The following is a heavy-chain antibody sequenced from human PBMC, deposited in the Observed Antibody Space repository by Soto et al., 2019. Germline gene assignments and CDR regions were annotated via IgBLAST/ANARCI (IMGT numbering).Heavy chain of an antibody. CDR2: ITGSGAGS. D-gene: IGHD6-13*01. CDR3: AKAYSNSWPNDWFDP. CDR1: GFPFSSYA. J-gene: IGHJ5*02. Sequence: PGGSLRLSCAASGFPFSSYAMNWVRQAPGKGLEWVSGITGSGAGSYYSDSVKGRFTISRDNSKNTLYLQMNSLRAEDTAVYYCAKAYSNSWPNDWFDPWGQGTLVTVSS. V-gene: IGHV3-23*01.